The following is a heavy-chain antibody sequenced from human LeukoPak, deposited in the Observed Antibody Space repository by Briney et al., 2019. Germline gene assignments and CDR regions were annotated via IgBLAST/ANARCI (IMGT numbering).Heavy chain of an antibody. CDR3: ARDFWSAAAGYMTYYYYYGMDV. CDR1: GFTFSSYA. CDR2: ISYDGSNK. Sequence: RSLRLSCAASGFTFSSYAMHWVRQAPGKGLEWVAVISYDGSNKYYADSVKGRFTISRDNSKNTLYLQMNSLRAEDTAVYYCARDFWSAAAGYMTYYYYYGMDVWGQGTTVTVSS. D-gene: IGHD6-13*01. V-gene: IGHV3-30-3*01. J-gene: IGHJ6*02.